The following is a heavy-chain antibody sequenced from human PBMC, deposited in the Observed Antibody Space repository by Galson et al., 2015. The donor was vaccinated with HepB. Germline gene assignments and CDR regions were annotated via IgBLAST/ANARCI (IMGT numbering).Heavy chain of an antibody. Sequence: SVKVSCKASGYTFTSYAMNWVRQAPGQGLEWMGWINTNTGNPTYAQGFTGRFVFSLDTSVSTAYLQISSLKAEDTAVYYCARDFFPMVRGDHHFDYWGQGTLVTVSS. CDR2: INTNTGNP. J-gene: IGHJ4*02. V-gene: IGHV7-4-1*02. D-gene: IGHD3-10*01. CDR1: GYTFTSYA. CDR3: ARDFFPMVRGDHHFDY.